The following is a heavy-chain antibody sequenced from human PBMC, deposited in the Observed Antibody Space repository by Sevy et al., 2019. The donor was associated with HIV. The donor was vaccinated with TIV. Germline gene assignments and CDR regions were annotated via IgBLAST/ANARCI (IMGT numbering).Heavy chain of an antibody. D-gene: IGHD3-16*02. CDR1: GFTFSSYA. V-gene: IGHV3-23*01. CDR2: ISGSGGST. CDR3: ARRFGGVIGTFDY. Sequence: GGSLRLSCAASGFTFSSYAMSWVRQAPGKGLEWVSAISGSGGSTYYADSVKGRFTISRDNSKNTLYLQMNSLRAEDTAVYYCARRFGGVIGTFDYWGQGTLVTVSS. J-gene: IGHJ4*02.